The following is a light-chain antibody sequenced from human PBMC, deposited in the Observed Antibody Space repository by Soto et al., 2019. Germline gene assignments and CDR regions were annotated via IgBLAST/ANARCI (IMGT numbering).Light chain of an antibody. CDR3: QQYNHWPPRGRT. CDR2: GAS. V-gene: IGKV3-15*01. CDR1: QSVSSN. Sequence: EIMMTQSPATLSVSPGERATLSCRASQSVSSNLACYQQKPGQAPRLLIYGASTRATGIPARFSGSGSGTECTLTISIRQSEYFAVYSCQQYNHWPPRGRTFGQGTKVEIK. J-gene: IGKJ1*01.